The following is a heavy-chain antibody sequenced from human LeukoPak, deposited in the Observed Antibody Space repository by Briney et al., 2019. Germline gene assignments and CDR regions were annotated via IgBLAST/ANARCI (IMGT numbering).Heavy chain of an antibody. D-gene: IGHD3-22*01. CDR3: AKDRIPTSGWESDS. CDR1: GFTFGTYA. J-gene: IGHJ4*02. CDR2: ISSSGTRT. Sequence: GGSLRLSCAASGFTFGTYAMGWVRQAPGKGLECVLAISSSGTRTYYADSVKGRFTISRDNSKNTLYLQMNSLRAEDTALYYCAKDRIPTSGWESDSWGQGTLVTVSS. V-gene: IGHV3-23*01.